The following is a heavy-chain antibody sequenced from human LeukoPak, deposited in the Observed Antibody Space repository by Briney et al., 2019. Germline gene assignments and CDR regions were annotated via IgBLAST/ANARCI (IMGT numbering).Heavy chain of an antibody. D-gene: IGHD3-22*01. Sequence: PGGSLRLSCAASGFTFSDYYTSWIRQAPGKGLEWVSYISSSGSTIYYADSVKGRFTISRDNAKNSLYLQMNSLRAEDTAVYYCARDGSYDSSGYYYNDYWGQGTLVTVSS. CDR1: GFTFSDYY. J-gene: IGHJ4*02. V-gene: IGHV3-11*01. CDR2: ISSSGSTI. CDR3: ARDGSYDSSGYYYNDY.